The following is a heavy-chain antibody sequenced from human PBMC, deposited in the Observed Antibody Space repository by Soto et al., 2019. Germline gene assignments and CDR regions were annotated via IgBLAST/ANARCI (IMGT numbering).Heavy chain of an antibody. V-gene: IGHV4-38-2*01. CDR1: GYSISSGYY. J-gene: IGHJ4*02. Sequence: ETLSLTCAVSGYSISSGYYWGWIRQPPGKGLEWIGSIYHSGSTYYNPSLKSRVTISVDTSKNQFSLKLSSVTAADTAVYYCHTTMGFDYWGQGTLVTVSS. CDR2: IYHSGST. CDR3: HTTMGFDY.